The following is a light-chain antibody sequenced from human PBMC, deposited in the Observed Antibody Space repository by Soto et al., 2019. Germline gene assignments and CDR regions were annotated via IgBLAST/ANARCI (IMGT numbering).Light chain of an antibody. J-gene: IGKJ4*01. CDR1: QSVDNY. Sequence: EIVLTQSPATLSLSPGERATLSCRASQSVDNYLAWYQQRPGQAPRLLIYDASNRASGIPARFSGSGSGTDFTLTISSLEPEDFAVYYCQQRSTGPPLSFGVGTKVEIK. V-gene: IGKV3-11*01. CDR2: DAS. CDR3: QQRSTGPPLS.